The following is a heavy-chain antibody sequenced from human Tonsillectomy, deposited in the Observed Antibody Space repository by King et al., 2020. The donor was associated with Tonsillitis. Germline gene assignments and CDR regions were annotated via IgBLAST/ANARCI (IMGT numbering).Heavy chain of an antibody. Sequence: QLVQSGAEVKKPGASVKVSCKASGYTFIDYYIHWVRQAPGQGLEWMGRINPNIGGTNYAQKFQGRVTMTRDTAISTAHMELSRLRSDDTAVYYCAREDRSGWYGYWGQGTLVTVSS. CDR2: INPNIGGT. CDR1: GYTFIDYY. J-gene: IGHJ4*02. D-gene: IGHD6-19*01. V-gene: IGHV1-2*06. CDR3: AREDRSGWYGY.